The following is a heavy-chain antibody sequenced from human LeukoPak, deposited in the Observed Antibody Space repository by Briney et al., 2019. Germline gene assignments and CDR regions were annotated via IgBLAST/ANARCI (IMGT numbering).Heavy chain of an antibody. CDR3: ARGIVVVVGASDHFDY. Sequence: QSGGSLRLSCVASGFTFSIYWMHGVRQAPGRGLERVVTISPDGSDKLYVDSVKGRFPIYRDNAKTSLYLQINSLRADDTALYFCARGIVVVVGASDHFDYWGQGTLITVSS. J-gene: IGHJ4*02. V-gene: IGHV3-7*01. CDR1: GFTFSIYW. CDR2: ISPDGSDK. D-gene: IGHD2-15*01.